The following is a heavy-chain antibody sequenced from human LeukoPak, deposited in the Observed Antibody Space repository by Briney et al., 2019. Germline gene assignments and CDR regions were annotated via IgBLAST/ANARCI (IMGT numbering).Heavy chain of an antibody. CDR1: GGSISSYY. CDR2: IYTSGST. D-gene: IGHD6-6*01. Sequence: SETLSLTCTVSGGSISSYYWSWIRQPPGKGLEWIGYIYTSGSTNYNPSLKSRVTISVDTSKNQFSLKLSSVTAADTAVYYCASSSSSPLAAFDHFDYWGKGTLVTVS. V-gene: IGHV4-4*09. CDR3: ASSSSSPLAAFDHFDY. J-gene: IGHJ4*02.